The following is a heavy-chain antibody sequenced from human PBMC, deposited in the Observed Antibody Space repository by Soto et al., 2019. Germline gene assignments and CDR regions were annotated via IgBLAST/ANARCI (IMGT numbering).Heavy chain of an antibody. Sequence: QVPLVQSGPEVTKPGASVQVSCKASGYTFSSYGISWVRQAPGQGLEWMGWISTYNGNPNYAQKFQGRVTMTTDTSTSTAYMELRTLRSDDTAVFYCARAPLYSTSPKTAFEIWGQGTVVTVSS. D-gene: IGHD6-6*01. CDR1: GYTFSSYG. J-gene: IGHJ3*02. CDR2: ISTYNGNP. CDR3: ARAPLYSTSPKTAFEI. V-gene: IGHV1-18*01.